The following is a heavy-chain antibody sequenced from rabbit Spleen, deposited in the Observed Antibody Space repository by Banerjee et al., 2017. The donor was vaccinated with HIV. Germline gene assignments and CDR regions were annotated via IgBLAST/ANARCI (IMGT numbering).Heavy chain of an antibody. V-gene: IGHV1S40*01. CDR2: IDVGSSGTT. D-gene: IGHD6-1*01. J-gene: IGHJ3*01. CDR3: ARGYNSVSYRVDL. CDR1: GFSFSSSYC. Sequence: QSLEESGGGLVKPGASLTLTCTASGFSFSSSYCMCWVRQAPGKGLEWIACIDVGSSGTTYYASWAKGRFTISKISSTTVTLQMTSLTVADTATYFCARGYNSVSYRVDLWGQGTLVTVS.